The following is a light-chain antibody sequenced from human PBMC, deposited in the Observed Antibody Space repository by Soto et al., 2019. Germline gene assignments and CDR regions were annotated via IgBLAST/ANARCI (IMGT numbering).Light chain of an antibody. CDR3: QQYDSYPLS. Sequence: IQLTQSPSSLSASIGDRVTITCRASQGISSCLAWYQQKPGKAPNLLIYAASTLQSGVPSRFSGSGSGTDFTLTISSLQPEDFATYYCQQYDSYPLSFGGGTKVEIK. CDR2: AAS. V-gene: IGKV1-9*01. J-gene: IGKJ4*01. CDR1: QGISSC.